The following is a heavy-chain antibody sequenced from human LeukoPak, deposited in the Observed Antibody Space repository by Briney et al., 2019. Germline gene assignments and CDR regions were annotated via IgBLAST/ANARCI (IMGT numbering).Heavy chain of an antibody. V-gene: IGHV3-74*01. CDR3: ARVALRLAGNDY. CDR1: GFTFSSYW. CDR2: INSDGSST. J-gene: IGHJ4*02. Sequence: GGSLRLSCAASGFTFSSYWMHWVRQAPGKGLVWVSRINSDGSSTSYADSVKGRFTISRDNAKYTLYLQMISLRAEDTAVYYCARVALRLAGNDYWGQGTLVTVSS. D-gene: IGHD4-23*01.